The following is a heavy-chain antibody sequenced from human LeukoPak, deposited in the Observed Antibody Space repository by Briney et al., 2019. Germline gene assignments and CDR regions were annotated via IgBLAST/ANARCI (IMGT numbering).Heavy chain of an antibody. Sequence: RASETLSLTCTVSGGSISSSSYYWGWIRQPPGKGLEWIGSIYYSGSTYYNPSLKSRVTISVDTSKNQFSLKLSSVTAADTAVYYCARSLRRYYYDSSGSAQFDPWGQGTLVTVSS. J-gene: IGHJ5*02. CDR2: IYYSGST. CDR1: GGSISSSSYY. V-gene: IGHV4-39*07. CDR3: ARSLRRYYYDSSGSAQFDP. D-gene: IGHD3-22*01.